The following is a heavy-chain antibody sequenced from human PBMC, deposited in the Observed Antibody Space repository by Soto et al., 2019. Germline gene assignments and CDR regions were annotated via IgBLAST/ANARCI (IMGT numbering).Heavy chain of an antibody. D-gene: IGHD3-16*02. CDR2: IYPGDSDT. CDR3: AVGGFGGVITKPGDKHVMDV. J-gene: IGHJ6*04. CDR1: GYRYTTYW. Sequence: PGEALKISCQGSGYRYTTYWIGWVRQMPGKGLEWMGIIYPGDSDTRYSPSFQGQVTISVDKSISPAYLQWSSLEASDTAMYYLAVGGFGGVITKPGDKHVMDVWGKGTTVTVSS. V-gene: IGHV5-51*01.